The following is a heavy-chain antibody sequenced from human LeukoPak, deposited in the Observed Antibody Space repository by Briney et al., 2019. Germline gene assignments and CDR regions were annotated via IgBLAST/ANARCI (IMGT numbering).Heavy chain of an antibody. Sequence: GASVKVSCKASGGTFISYAISWVRQAPGQGLEWMGGIIPIFGTANYAQKFQGRVTITADESTSTAYMELSSLRSEDTAVYYCAREPHIVVVPAAIRPHYGMDFWGQGTTVTVSS. CDR3: AREPHIVVVPAAIRPHYGMDF. CDR2: IIPIFGTA. J-gene: IGHJ6*02. D-gene: IGHD2-2*01. V-gene: IGHV1-69*13. CDR1: GGTFISYA.